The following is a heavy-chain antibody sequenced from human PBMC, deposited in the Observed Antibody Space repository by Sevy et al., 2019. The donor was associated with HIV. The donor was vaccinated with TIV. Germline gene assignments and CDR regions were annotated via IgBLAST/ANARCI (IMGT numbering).Heavy chain of an antibody. J-gene: IGHJ4*02. Sequence: GGSLRLSCTASGFTFGDYAMCWFRQAPGKGLEWVGFIRSKGYGGTTEYAASVKGRFTISRDDSKSIAYVQMNSLKTEDTAVYYCARGPRGNYVFDYWGQGTLVTVSS. CDR3: ARGPRGNYVFDY. CDR1: GFTFGDYA. CDR2: IRSKGYGGTT. V-gene: IGHV3-49*03. D-gene: IGHD4-4*01.